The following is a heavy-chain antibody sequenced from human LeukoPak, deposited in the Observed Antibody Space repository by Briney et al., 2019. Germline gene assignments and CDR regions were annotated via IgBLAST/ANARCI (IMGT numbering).Heavy chain of an antibody. Sequence: GGSLRLSCAASGFTFSSHWMSSVRQAPGKGLEWVANRNQEVSEKHYVDSVKARFTISRDNAKSSLYLQMNSLRADDTAVYYCARDGVAPGIYFDSWGQGTLVTVSS. J-gene: IGHJ4*02. CDR1: GFTFSSHW. D-gene: IGHD6-13*01. V-gene: IGHV3-7*01. CDR2: RNQEVSEK. CDR3: ARDGVAPGIYFDS.